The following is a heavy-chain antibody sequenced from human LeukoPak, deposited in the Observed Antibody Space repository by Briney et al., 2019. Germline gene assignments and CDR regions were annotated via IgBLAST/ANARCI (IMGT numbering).Heavy chain of an antibody. V-gene: IGHV3-21*01. D-gene: IGHD3-3*01. CDR2: ISTSSTYI. CDR3: TRAPGTGPLTVRWSGPFDI. CDR1: GFSFSQYT. Sequence: GGSLRLSCVASGFSFSQYTMNWVRQAPGGGLEWLSSISTSSTYIYDSDSVKGRFTISRDNAKNSLYLEMSSLRADDTAVYFCTRAPGTGPLTVRWSGPFDIWGQGTMVTVSS. J-gene: IGHJ3*02.